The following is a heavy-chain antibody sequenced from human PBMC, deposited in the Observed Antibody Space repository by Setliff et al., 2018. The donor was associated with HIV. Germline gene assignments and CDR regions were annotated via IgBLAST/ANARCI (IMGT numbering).Heavy chain of an antibody. CDR1: GYSISSGYY. CDR2: LYHAGNT. Sequence: SETLSLTCTVTGYSISSGYYWAWIRQPPGKGLEWIGYLYHAGNTYCNPSLKSRVTIAVDTSKNQISLRLNALIAADTAVYYCARGTTLNVVPDAFDIWGQGTMVTVSS. V-gene: IGHV4-38-2*02. D-gene: IGHD4-17*01. CDR3: ARGTTLNVVPDAFDI. J-gene: IGHJ3*02.